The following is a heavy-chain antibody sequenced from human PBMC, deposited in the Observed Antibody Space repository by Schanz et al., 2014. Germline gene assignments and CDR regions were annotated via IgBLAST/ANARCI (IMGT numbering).Heavy chain of an antibody. CDR2: VSHGGTYI. CDR1: GFTFSSYS. Sequence: EVLLVESGGGLVTPGESLRLSCAASGFTFSSYSMNWVRQAPGKGLEWVSSVSHGGTYIYYADSVRGRFTISRDNSKNTVYLLMNSLRVEDTAVYYCARVVAAAPQGCNYWGRGTLVTISS. V-gene: IGHV3-21*02. D-gene: IGHD2-15*01. J-gene: IGHJ4*02. CDR3: ARVVAAAPQGCNY.